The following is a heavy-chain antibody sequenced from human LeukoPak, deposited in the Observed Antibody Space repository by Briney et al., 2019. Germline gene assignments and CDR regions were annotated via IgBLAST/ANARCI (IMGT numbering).Heavy chain of an antibody. Sequence: SETLSLTCAVSGGSLSGYYWSWIRQPPGKGLEWIGEINHSGSTNYNPSLKSRVTISVDTSKNQFSLKLSSVTAADTAVYYCARVEEYSGSSYYFDYWGQGTLVTVSS. CDR1: GGSLSGYY. J-gene: IGHJ4*02. CDR2: INHSGST. V-gene: IGHV4-34*01. CDR3: ARVEEYSGSSYYFDY. D-gene: IGHD1-26*01.